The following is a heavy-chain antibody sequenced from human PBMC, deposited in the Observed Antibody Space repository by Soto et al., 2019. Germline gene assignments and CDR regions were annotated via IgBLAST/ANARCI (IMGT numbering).Heavy chain of an antibody. CDR1: GGTLNSYT. CDR3: SISNSYGRGDF. J-gene: IGHJ4*02. D-gene: IGHD4-17*01. CDR2: IIPVFGTT. V-gene: IGHV1-69*01. Sequence: QVQLVQSGAEVKKPGSSVRVSKASGGTLNSYTISWVRQAPGQGLEWMGGIIPVFGTTDYAQKFQGRVTITADQSTGTAYLDLFSLRSEDTAIYYCSISNSYGRGDFWGQGTLVTVSS.